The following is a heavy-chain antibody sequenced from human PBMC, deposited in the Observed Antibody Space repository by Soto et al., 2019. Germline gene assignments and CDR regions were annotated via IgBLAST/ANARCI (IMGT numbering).Heavy chain of an antibody. Sequence: PGGSLRLSCAASGFTFSSYAMSWVRQAPGKGLEWVSAISGSGGSTYYADSVKGRFTISRDNSKNTLYLQMNSLRAEDTAVYYCAKVVALSSWYYYYYGMDVWGQGTTVTVSS. CDR1: GFTFSSYA. CDR2: ISGSGGST. D-gene: IGHD6-13*01. CDR3: AKVVALSSWYYYYYGMDV. V-gene: IGHV3-23*01. J-gene: IGHJ6*02.